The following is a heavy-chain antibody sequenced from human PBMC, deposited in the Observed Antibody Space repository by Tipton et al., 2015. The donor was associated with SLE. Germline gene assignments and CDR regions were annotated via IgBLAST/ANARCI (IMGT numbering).Heavy chain of an antibody. J-gene: IGHJ5*02. CDR1: GGSISSYY. V-gene: IGHV4-4*07. CDR3: SRDRDDSSGSLFDP. D-gene: IGHD3-22*01. Sequence: TLSLTCTVSGGSISSYYWSWIRQPAGEGLEWIGRIYTSGGTNYNPPPKSRVTMSVDTSKNQFSLKLSSVTAAATAVYYCSRDRDDSSGSLFDPWGHGTLVTVSS. CDR2: IYTSGGT.